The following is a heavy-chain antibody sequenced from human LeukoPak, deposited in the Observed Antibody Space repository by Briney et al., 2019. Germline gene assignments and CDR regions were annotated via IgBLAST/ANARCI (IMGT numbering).Heavy chain of an antibody. V-gene: IGHV1-2*02. Sequence: ASVKVSCKASGYTFTGQYMHWVRQAPGEGLEWMGWIDPKSGGTNFAQKFQGRVTLTRDTSISTGYMELSRLRSDDTAVYFCARDPSNTSGRYPYFDSWGQGKLVTVSS. CDR3: ARDPSNTSGRYPYFDS. CDR1: GYTFTGQY. CDR2: IDPKSGGT. D-gene: IGHD6-19*01. J-gene: IGHJ4*02.